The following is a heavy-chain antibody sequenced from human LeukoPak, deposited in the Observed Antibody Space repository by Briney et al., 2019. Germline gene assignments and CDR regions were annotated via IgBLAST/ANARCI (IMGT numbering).Heavy chain of an antibody. V-gene: IGHV5-51*01. CDR3: ARQLFSALDY. CDR1: GYIFTNTW. Sequence: GESLKISCKASGYIFTNTWIAWVRQMPGKGLEWMGIIHPGDSDTRYSPSFQGQVTFSADKSISTACLQWSGLKASDTAMYYCARQLFSALDYWGQGTLVTVSS. J-gene: IGHJ4*02. D-gene: IGHD1-26*01. CDR2: IHPGDSDT.